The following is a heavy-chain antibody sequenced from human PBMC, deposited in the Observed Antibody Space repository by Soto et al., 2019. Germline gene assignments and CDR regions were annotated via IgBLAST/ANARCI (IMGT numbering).Heavy chain of an antibody. Sequence: GGSLRLSCAASGFTVSDDHRSWVRQAPGKGPEWVSVIYYGGTTYYADSVQGRFTISRDKSKNTLYLQMNDLRADDTAVYYCAREAAGFDIWGQGTMVTV. V-gene: IGHV3-53*01. J-gene: IGHJ3*02. CDR3: AREAAGFDI. CDR1: GFTVSDDH. CDR2: IYYGGTT.